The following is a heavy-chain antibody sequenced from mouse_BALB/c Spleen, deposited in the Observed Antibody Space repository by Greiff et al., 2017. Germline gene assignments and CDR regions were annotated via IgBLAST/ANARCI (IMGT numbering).Heavy chain of an antibody. CDR3: ARSGLRGYYAMDG. J-gene: IGHJ4*01. CDR1: GYSIPSDYA. CDR2: ISYSGST. Sequence: EVKLMESGPGLVKPSHSLSLTCTVTGYSIPSDYAWNWIRQFPGNKLEWMGYISYSGSTRDNPSLNSRISITRDTSKNQFFLQLNSVTTEDTATYYGARSGLRGYYAMDGWGQGTSVTVSS. V-gene: IGHV3-2*02. D-gene: IGHD2-4*01.